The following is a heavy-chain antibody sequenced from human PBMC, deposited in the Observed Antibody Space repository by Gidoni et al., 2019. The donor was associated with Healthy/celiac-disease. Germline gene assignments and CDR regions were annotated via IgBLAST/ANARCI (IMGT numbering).Heavy chain of an antibody. J-gene: IGHJ6*02. D-gene: IGHD3-22*01. CDR2: IIPIFGTA. CDR3: ARRRSYYDSSGTNDYYYYGMDV. V-gene: IGHV1-69*01. Sequence: QVQLVQSGAEVKKPGSSVKVSCKASGGTFSSYAISWVRQAPGQGLEWMGGIIPIFGTANYAQKFQGRVTITADEATSTAYMELSSLRSEDTAVYYCARRRSYYDSSGTNDYYYYGMDVWGQGTTVTVSS. CDR1: GGTFSSYA.